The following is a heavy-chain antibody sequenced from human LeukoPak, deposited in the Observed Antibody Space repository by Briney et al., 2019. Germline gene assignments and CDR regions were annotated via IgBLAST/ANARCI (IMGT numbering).Heavy chain of an antibody. CDR2: ISGDGDRR. Sequence: GGSLRLSCAASGFSFSSFAMSWVRQAPGRGLEWVSDISGDGDRRYYADSVKGRFTISRDNSKNTLYLQMNSLRAEDTAVYYCASSDYGDSGGFDYWGQGTLVTVSS. V-gene: IGHV3-23*01. D-gene: IGHD4-17*01. CDR1: GFSFSSFA. CDR3: ASSDYGDSGGFDY. J-gene: IGHJ4*02.